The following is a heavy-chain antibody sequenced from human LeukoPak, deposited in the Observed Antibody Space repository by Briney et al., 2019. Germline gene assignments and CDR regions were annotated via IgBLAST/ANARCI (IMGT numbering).Heavy chain of an antibody. Sequence: QPGGSLRLSCAASGFSFSNSGMHWVRQAPGKGLEWVAAISYNGDNKYYADSLKGRLTISRDNSKNTLYLQMNSLRPEDTAVYHCAKDMKGYIYGFADFWGQGTLVTVSS. CDR3: AKDMKGYIYGFADF. CDR1: GFSFSNSG. V-gene: IGHV3-30*18. J-gene: IGHJ4*02. D-gene: IGHD5-18*01. CDR2: ISYNGDNK.